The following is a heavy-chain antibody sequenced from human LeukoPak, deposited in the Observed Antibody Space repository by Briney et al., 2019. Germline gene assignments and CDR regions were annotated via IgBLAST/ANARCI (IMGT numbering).Heavy chain of an antibody. V-gene: IGHV4-59*02. J-gene: IGHJ3*02. CDR3: ARRINDALDI. CDR2: IYDSQST. D-gene: IGHD3-3*02. Sequence: KPSETLSLTCAVSGGSVSRYYWSWIRQPPGKGLEWIGYIYDSQSTNYNPSLQSRVTISADTSRNQFSLKLTSVTAADTAVYYCARRINDALDIWGQGTMVTVTS. CDR1: GGSVSRYY.